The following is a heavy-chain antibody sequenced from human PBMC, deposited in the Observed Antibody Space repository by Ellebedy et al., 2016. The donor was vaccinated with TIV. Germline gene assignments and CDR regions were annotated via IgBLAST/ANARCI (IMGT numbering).Heavy chain of an antibody. V-gene: IGHV4-61*01. Sequence: SETLSLTCTVSGGSVSSGSYYWSWIRQPPGKGLEWIGYIYYTGSTNYNPSLKSRVTISVDTSKNQFSLKLSSVTAADTAVYYCARDVPSLDYWGQGTLVTVS. CDR2: IYYTGST. J-gene: IGHJ4*02. CDR1: GGSVSSGSYY. CDR3: ARDVPSLDY.